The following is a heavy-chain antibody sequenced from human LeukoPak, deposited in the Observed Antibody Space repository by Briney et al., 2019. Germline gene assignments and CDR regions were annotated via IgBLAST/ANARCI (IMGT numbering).Heavy chain of an antibody. Sequence: PSETLSLTCTVSGGSISSSSYYWGWIRQPPGKGLEWIGSIYYSGSTYYNPSLKSRVTISVDTSKNQFSLKLSSVTAADTAVYYCARDSCSSTSCRRKFDNWGQGTLVTVSS. J-gene: IGHJ4*02. CDR2: IYYSGST. D-gene: IGHD2-2*01. V-gene: IGHV4-39*02. CDR3: ARDSCSSTSCRRKFDN. CDR1: GGSISSSSYY.